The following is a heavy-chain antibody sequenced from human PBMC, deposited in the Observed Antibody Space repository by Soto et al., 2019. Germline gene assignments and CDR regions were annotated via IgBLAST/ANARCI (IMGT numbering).Heavy chain of an antibody. J-gene: IGHJ5*02. V-gene: IGHV4-34*01. D-gene: IGHD3-9*01. CDR2: INHSGST. CDR3: ARGGDYDILTGYPPNWFDP. CDR1: GGSFSVYY. Sequence: SDTLSLTCAVYGGSFSVYYWSWIRQPPGKGLEWIGEINHSGSTNYNPSLKSRVTISVDTSKNQFSLKLSSVTAADTAVYYCARGGDYDILTGYPPNWFDPWGQGTLVTVSS.